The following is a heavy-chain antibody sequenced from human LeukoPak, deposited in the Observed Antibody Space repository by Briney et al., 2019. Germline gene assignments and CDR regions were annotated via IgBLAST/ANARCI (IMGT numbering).Heavy chain of an antibody. CDR2: INPSGGST. V-gene: IGHV1-46*01. D-gene: IGHD3-16*02. CDR3: ARRGAYDYVWGSYRTLDY. J-gene: IGHJ4*02. CDR1: GYTFTSYY. Sequence: ASVKVSCKASGYTFTSYYMHWVRQAPGQGLEWMGIINPSGGSTSYAQKFQGRVTMTRDTSTSTVYMELSSLRSEDTAVYYCARRGAYDYVWGSYRTLDYWGQGTLVTVSS.